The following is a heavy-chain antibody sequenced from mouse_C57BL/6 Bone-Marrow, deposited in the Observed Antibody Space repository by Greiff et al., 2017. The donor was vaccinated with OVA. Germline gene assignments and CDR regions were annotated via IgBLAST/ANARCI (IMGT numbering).Heavy chain of an antibody. J-gene: IGHJ1*03. CDR1: GYTFTSYG. CDR3: ARERIYYGYDGYFDV. V-gene: IGHV1-81*01. D-gene: IGHD2-2*01. Sequence: VQLQQSGAELARPGASVKLSCKASGYTFTSYGISWVKQRTGQGLEWIGEIYPRSGNTYYNEKFKGKATLTAAKSSSTAYMGLRSLTSEDSAVYFCARERIYYGYDGYFDVWGTGTTVTVSS. CDR2: IYPRSGNT.